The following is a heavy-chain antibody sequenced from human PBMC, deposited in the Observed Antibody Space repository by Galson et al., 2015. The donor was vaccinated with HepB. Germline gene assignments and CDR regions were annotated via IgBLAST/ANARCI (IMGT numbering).Heavy chain of an antibody. CDR3: ARGVSSSWYFSASYFDY. J-gene: IGHJ4*02. Sequence: CAISGDSVSSNSAAWNWIRQSPSRGLEWLGRTYYRSKWYNDYAVSVKSRITINPDTSKNQFSLKLSSVTAADTAVYYCARGVSSSWYFSASYFDYWGQGTLVTVSS. D-gene: IGHD6-13*01. CDR2: TYYRSKWYN. CDR1: GDSVSSNSAA. V-gene: IGHV6-1*01.